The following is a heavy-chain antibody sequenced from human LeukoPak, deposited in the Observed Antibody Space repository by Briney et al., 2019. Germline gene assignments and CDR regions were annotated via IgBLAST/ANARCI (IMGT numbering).Heavy chain of an antibody. J-gene: IGHJ6*02. CDR2: IIPIFGTA. CDR1: GGTLSSYA. V-gene: IGHV1-69*13. Sequence: SVKVSCKASGGTLSSYAISWVRQAPGQGLEWMGGIIPIFGTANYAQKFQGRVTITADESTSTAYMELSSLRSEDTAVYYCARVSKPYSSGWNYYYYGMDVWGQGTTVTVSS. D-gene: IGHD6-19*01. CDR3: ARVSKPYSSGWNYYYYGMDV.